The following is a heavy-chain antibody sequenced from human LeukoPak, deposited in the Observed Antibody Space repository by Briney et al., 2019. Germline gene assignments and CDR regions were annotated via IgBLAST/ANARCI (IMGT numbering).Heavy chain of an antibody. CDR3: ARGTYGDYVQYQFDF. J-gene: IGHJ4*02. CDR2: ISRSSNTI. D-gene: IGHD4-17*01. CDR1: GFTFSSYS. V-gene: IGHV3-48*02. Sequence: PGGSLRLSCAASGFTFSSYSMNWVRQAPGKGLEWVSYISRSSNTIYYADSVKGRFTISRDNAKNSLYLQMNSLRDDDTAVNYCARGTYGDYVQYQFDFWGQGTLVTASS.